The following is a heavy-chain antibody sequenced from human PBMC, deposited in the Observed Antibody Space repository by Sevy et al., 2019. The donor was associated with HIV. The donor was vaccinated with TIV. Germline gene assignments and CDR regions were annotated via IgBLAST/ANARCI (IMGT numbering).Heavy chain of an antibody. D-gene: IGHD3-22*01. V-gene: IGHV4-59*01. J-gene: IGHJ4*02. CDR1: GGSFSGYY. Sequence: SETLSLACTVSGGSFSGYYWSWIRQPPGKGLEWIGYIYDSGRTNYNPSLKSRVTISVDTSKNQFSLKLNSVTAADTAVYYCARSESITMTKDYWGQGTLVTVSS. CDR3: ARSESITMTKDY. CDR2: IYDSGRT.